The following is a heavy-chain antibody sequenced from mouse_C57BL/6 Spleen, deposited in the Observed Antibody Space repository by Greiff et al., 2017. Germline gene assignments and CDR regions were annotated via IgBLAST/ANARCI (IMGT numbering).Heavy chain of an antibody. CDR3: ASKGTGTFDY. CDR1: GYSITSGYY. CDR2: ISYDGSN. V-gene: IGHV3-6*01. Sequence: EVQLQQSGPGLVKPSQSLSLTCSVTGYSITSGYYWNWIRQFPGNKLEWMGYISYDGSNNYNPSLKNRISITRDTSKNQFFLKLNSVTTEDTATYYCASKGTGTFDYWGQGTTLTVSS. D-gene: IGHD4-1*01. J-gene: IGHJ2*01.